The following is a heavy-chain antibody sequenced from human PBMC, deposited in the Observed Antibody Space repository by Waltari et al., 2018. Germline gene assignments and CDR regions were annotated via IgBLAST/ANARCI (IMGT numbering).Heavy chain of an antibody. Sequence: EVQLVQSGAEVKKPGATVKISCKVSGYTFTDYYMHWVQQAPGKGLEWMGLGDPEDGETISAEKYQRRFTRTEDTSTDTANMERSSLGSEDTAVYYWAAVAGTQSRDYYYDGMDVWGQGTTVTVSS. CDR2: GDPEDGET. V-gene: IGHV1-69-2*01. CDR1: GYTFTDYY. D-gene: IGHD6-19*01. J-gene: IGHJ6*02. CDR3: AAVAGTQSRDYYYDGMDV.